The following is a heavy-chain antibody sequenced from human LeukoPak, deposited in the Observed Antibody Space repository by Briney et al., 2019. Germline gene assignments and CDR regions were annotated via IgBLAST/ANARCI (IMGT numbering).Heavy chain of an antibody. CDR3: VRSTGKFYYGADV. CDR1: GFTFSSYA. J-gene: IGHJ6*02. CDR2: ISYDGRNN. V-gene: IGHV3-30*04. D-gene: IGHD4/OR15-4a*01. Sequence: GGSLKLSCAASGFTFSSYAMYWVRQAPGEGLEWVAAISYDGRNNYYADSVKGRLTIARDNSKNTLYLQMSSLRAEDTAVYYCVRSTGKFYYGADVWGQGTTVTVSS.